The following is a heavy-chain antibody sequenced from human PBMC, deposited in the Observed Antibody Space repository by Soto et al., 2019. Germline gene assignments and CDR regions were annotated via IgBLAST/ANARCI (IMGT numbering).Heavy chain of an antibody. CDR1: GFTFSDHY. D-gene: IGHD3-10*01. Sequence: QVQLVESGGGLVKSGGSLRLSCAASGFTFSDHYMSWIRQAPGKGLEWVSYISGSSSYTNYADSVKGRFTISRDNAKNSLSLQMNSLRAADTAVYYCAGALYYSDVWGQGTTVTVSS. J-gene: IGHJ6*02. CDR3: AGALYYSDV. V-gene: IGHV3-11*05. CDR2: ISGSSSYT.